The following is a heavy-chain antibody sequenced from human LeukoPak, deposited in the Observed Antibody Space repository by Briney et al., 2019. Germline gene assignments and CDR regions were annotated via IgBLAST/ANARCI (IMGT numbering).Heavy chain of an antibody. V-gene: IGHV3-21*01. J-gene: IGHJ5*01. D-gene: IGHD2-15*01. Sequence: GRSLRLSCAASGFTFSLYSMNWVRQAPGKGLEWVSSISSGSDYIFYGDSLKGRFSISRDNAKNSLYLQMNSLRAEDTAVYYCARGGRRFDSWGQGTLVSVSS. CDR2: ISSGSDYI. CDR1: GFTFSLYS. CDR3: ARGGRRFDS.